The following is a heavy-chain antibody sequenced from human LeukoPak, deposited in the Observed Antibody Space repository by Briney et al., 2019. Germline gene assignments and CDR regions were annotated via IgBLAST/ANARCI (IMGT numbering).Heavy chain of an antibody. CDR1: GGSISSYY. CDR3: ARGQGREGYCSSTSCPSNYFDY. CDR2: VYTSGST. D-gene: IGHD2-2*01. V-gene: IGHV4-4*07. J-gene: IGHJ4*02. Sequence: SETLSLTCTVSGGSISSYYWSWIRQPAGKGLEWIGRVYTSGSTNYNPSLKSRVTMSVDTSKNQFSLKLSSVTAADTAVYYCARGQGREGYCSSTSCPSNYFDYWGQGTLVTVSS.